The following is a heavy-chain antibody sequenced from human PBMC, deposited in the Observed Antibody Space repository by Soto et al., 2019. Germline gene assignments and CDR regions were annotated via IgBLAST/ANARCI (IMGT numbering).Heavy chain of an antibody. CDR1: GFTFSTYE. J-gene: IGHJ4*02. V-gene: IGHV3-48*03. CDR3: VRDTMRASAAASLDY. D-gene: IGHD6-13*01. Sequence: EVQLVESGGGLVQPGGSLRLSCAASGFTFSTYEFNWVRQAPGRGLEWMSYISVSGNIIRYADSVKGRFTISRDNAENSLHLHMSSLRVDDTAVYFCVRDTMRASAAASLDYWGQGTQVIVSS. CDR2: ISVSGNII.